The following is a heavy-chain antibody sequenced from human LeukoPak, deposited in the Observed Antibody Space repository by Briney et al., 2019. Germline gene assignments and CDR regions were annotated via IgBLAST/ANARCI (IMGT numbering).Heavy chain of an antibody. Sequence: GASVKVSCKASGYTFTSYYMHWVRQAPGQGLEWMGIINPSGGSTSYAQKFQGRVTMTRDMSTSTVYMELSSLRSDDTAVYYCARKDGPPAREELNWFDPWGQGTLVTVSS. D-gene: IGHD1-7*01. J-gene: IGHJ5*02. CDR2: INPSGGST. V-gene: IGHV1-46*01. CDR1: GYTFTSYY. CDR3: ARKDGPPAREELNWFDP.